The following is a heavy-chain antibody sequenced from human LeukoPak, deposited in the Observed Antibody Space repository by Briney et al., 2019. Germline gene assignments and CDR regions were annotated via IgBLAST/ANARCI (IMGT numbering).Heavy chain of an antibody. CDR3: ARVNSGSYYDWYFDL. J-gene: IGHJ2*01. D-gene: IGHD1-26*01. V-gene: IGHV4-4*07. CDR2: IYTSGST. CDR1: GGSISSYY. Sequence: PSETLSLTCTAPGGSISSYYWSWIRQPAGKGLEWIGRIYTSGSTNYNPSLKSRVTISVDTSKNQFSLKLSSVTAADTAVYYCARVNSGSYYDWYFDLWGRGTLVTVSS.